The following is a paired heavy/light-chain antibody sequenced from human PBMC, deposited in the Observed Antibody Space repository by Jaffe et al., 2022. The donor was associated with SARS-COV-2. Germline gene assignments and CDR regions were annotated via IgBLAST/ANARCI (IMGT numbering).Heavy chain of an antibody. Sequence: QVQLQESGPGLVKPSETLSLTCTVSGDSIRSYYWSWIRQPPGKGLEWIGYMYFRGSTNYSPSLKSRVTISIDTSKSQFSLTLSSVTAADTAVYYCARVNGYNLDYWGQGTLVTVSS. CDR2: MYFRGST. CDR1: GDSIRSYY. J-gene: IGHJ4*02. D-gene: IGHD1-1*01. V-gene: IGHV4-59*01. CDR3: ARVNGYNLDY.
Light chain of an antibody. J-gene: IGLJ2*01. V-gene: IGLV3-1*01. CDR1: KLGDKY. CDR3: QAWDTTTVV. Sequence: SYELTQPPSLSVSPGQAATITCSGDKLGDKYASWYQQKPGQSPVLVIYQNNKRPSGIPERFSGSNSGNTATLTISGTQAMDEADYYCQAWDTTTVVFGGGTKLTVL. CDR2: QNN.